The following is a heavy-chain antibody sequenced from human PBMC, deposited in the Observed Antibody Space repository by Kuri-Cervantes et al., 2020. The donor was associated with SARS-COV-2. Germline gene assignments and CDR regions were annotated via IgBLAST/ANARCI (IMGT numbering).Heavy chain of an antibody. CDR2: INSDGSST. V-gene: IGHV3-74*01. CDR1: GFTFSTSA. Sequence: GESLKISCVVSGFTFSTSAMNWVRQAPGKGLAWVSRINSDGSSTSYADSVKGRFTISRDNAKNTLYLQMNSLRSEDTAVYYCARAIQIDYWGQGTLVTVSS. J-gene: IGHJ4*02. D-gene: IGHD3-3*01. CDR3: ARAIQIDY.